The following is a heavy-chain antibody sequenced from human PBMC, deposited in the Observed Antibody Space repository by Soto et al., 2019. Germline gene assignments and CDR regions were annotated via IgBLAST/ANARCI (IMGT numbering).Heavy chain of an antibody. Sequence: KTSETLSLTCTVSGGSISSGDYYWSWIRQPPGKGLEWIGYIYYSGSTYYNPSLKSRVTISVDTSKNQFSLKLSSVTAADTAVYYCAREGKVVVAAPNYYYFDYWGQGTLVTVSS. D-gene: IGHD2-15*01. CDR1: GGSISSGDYY. V-gene: IGHV4-30-4*01. J-gene: IGHJ4*02. CDR2: IYYSGST. CDR3: AREGKVVVAAPNYYYFDY.